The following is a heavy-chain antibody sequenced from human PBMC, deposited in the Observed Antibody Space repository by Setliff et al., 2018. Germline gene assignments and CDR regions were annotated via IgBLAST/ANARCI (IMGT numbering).Heavy chain of an antibody. CDR1: GDSINSRTNY. D-gene: IGHD2-15*01. Sequence: LSLTCTVSGDSINSRTNYWSWIRQPAGKGPEWIGNIYASWTTNYNPSLKSRVTISLDTSKNQFPLKLSSVTAADTAVYYCARLPGYCNGGNCYGYYTFDIWGQGTMVTVSS. CDR3: ARLPGYCNGGNCYGYYTFDI. V-gene: IGHV4-61*09. CDR2: IYASWTT. J-gene: IGHJ3*02.